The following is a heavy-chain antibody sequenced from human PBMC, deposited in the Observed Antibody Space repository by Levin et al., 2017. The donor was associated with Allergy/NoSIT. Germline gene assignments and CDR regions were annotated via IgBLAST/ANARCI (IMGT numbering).Heavy chain of an antibody. V-gene: IGHV4-34*01. CDR2: INHSGST. J-gene: IGHJ4*02. CDR1: GGSFSGYY. CDR3: ATISRDGYNYNRENVGFEANY. D-gene: IGHD5-24*01. Sequence: KPSETLSLTCAVYGGSFSGYYWSWIRQPPGKGLEWIGEINHSGSTNYNPSLKSRVTISVDTSKNQFSLKLSSVTAADTAVYYCATISRDGYNYNRENVGFEANYWGQGTLVTVSS.